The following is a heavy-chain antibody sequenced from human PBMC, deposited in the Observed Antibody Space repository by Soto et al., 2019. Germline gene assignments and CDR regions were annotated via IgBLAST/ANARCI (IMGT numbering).Heavy chain of an antibody. Sequence: SGGSLRLSCAASGFIFSSSWMTWVRQAPGKGLEWVANIKPDGSEVYYADSVKGRFTISRGNPRNSLYLQMSSLRAEDTAVYYCARESLLKSIPIYGYYYYAMDVWGQGTTVTVSS. J-gene: IGHJ6*02. CDR1: GFIFSSSW. CDR2: IKPDGSEV. CDR3: ARESLLKSIPIYGYYYYAMDV. V-gene: IGHV3-7*03. D-gene: IGHD3-3*01.